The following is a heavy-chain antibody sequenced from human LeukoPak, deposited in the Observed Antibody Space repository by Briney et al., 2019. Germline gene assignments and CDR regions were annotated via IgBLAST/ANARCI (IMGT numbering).Heavy chain of an antibody. CDR3: ARGGIGSPGDSITMVRGAHNALSRIGGTEYNWFDP. Sequence: SETLSLTCTVSGGSMCSYYWSWIRQPPEKGLEWIGYIFYTGTTNYNPSLKSRLTISLDTSKNQFSLKLSSVTAADTAVYYCARGGIGSPGDSITMVRGAHNALSRIGGTEYNWFDPWGQGTLVTVSS. J-gene: IGHJ5*02. V-gene: IGHV4-59*12. CDR1: GGSMCSYY. D-gene: IGHD3-10*01. CDR2: IFYTGTT.